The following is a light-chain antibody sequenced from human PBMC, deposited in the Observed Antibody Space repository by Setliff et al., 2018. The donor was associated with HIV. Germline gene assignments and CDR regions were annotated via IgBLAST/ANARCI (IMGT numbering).Light chain of an antibody. J-gene: IGLJ1*01. CDR2: EVT. V-gene: IGLV2-23*02. Sequence: QSVLTQPASVSGSPGQSITISCTGTNSDVGSYNFVSWYQQYPGKAPKLMIYEVTKRPSGVSNRFSGSKSGNTASLTISGLQAEDEADYYCCSYAGGNTFTYVFGTGTKVTVL. CDR3: CSYAGGNTFTYV. CDR1: NSDVGSYNF.